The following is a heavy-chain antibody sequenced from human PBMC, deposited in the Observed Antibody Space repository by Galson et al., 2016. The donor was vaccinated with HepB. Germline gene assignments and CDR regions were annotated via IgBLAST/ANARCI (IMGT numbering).Heavy chain of an antibody. CDR2: VFYNGRT. J-gene: IGHJ4*02. V-gene: IGHV4-59*01. D-gene: IGHD1-26*01. CDR3: AKYRTSGSFDY. CDR1: GASISTDF. Sequence: SETLSLTCTVSGASISTDFWSWIRQPPGKGLEWIGYVFYNGRTEYSPSLKSRVTISIDTSKTQFSLNLTSVTAADTAVYYCAKYRTSGSFDYWGQGILVTVSS.